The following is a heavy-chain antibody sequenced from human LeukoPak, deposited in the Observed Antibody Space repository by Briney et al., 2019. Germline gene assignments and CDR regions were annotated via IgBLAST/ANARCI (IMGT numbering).Heavy chain of an antibody. CDR1: GFTFSSYS. Sequence: GGSLRLSCAASGFTFSSYSMNWVRQAPGKGLEWVSSISSSSSYIYYADSVKGRFTISRDNAKNSLYLQMNSLRAEDTAVYYCARGPLAYCSGGSCNWFDPWGQGTLVTVSS. J-gene: IGHJ5*02. D-gene: IGHD2-15*01. V-gene: IGHV3-21*01. CDR2: ISSSSSYI. CDR3: ARGPLAYCSGGSCNWFDP.